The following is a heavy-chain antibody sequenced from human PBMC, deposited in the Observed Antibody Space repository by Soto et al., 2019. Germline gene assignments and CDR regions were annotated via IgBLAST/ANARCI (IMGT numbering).Heavy chain of an antibody. Sequence: GGSLRLSCAASGFTFSSNAMSWVRQAPGKGLEWVSGIRGSGGSTYYADSVKGRFTISRDNSKNTLYLEMNSLRAEDTAVYYCAKDSRISYGDWSYYYYMDVWGKGTTVTVSS. D-gene: IGHD4-17*01. CDR2: IRGSGGST. J-gene: IGHJ6*03. V-gene: IGHV3-23*01. CDR3: AKDSRISYGDWSYYYYMDV. CDR1: GFTFSSNA.